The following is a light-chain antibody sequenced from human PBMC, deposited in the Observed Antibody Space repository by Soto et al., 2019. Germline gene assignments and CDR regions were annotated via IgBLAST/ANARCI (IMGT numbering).Light chain of an antibody. Sequence: DIVMTQSPLSLPVTPGEPASISCRSSQSLLHTNGYNYLDWYLQKPGQSPQALIYLGSNRSSGVPDRFSGSGSGTAFTLKISRVEADDVGVYYCMQPLQTPRTFGQGTKVEI. CDR3: MQPLQTPRT. J-gene: IGKJ1*01. V-gene: IGKV2-28*01. CDR2: LGS. CDR1: QSLLHTNGYNY.